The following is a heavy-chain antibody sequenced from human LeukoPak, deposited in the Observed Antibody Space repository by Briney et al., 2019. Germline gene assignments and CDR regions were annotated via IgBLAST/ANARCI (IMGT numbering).Heavy chain of an antibody. V-gene: IGHV4-34*01. J-gene: IGHJ4*02. CDR1: GVSFSGYY. CDR3: ARHGRLRLLWFGEGDLRYYFDY. CDR2: INHSGST. D-gene: IGHD3-10*01. Sequence: PSETLSLTCAVYGVSFSGYYWSWIREPPGKGLEWIGEINHSGSTNYNPSLKSRVTISVDTSKNQFSLKLSSVTAADTAVYYCARHGRLRLLWFGEGDLRYYFDYWGQGTLVTVSS.